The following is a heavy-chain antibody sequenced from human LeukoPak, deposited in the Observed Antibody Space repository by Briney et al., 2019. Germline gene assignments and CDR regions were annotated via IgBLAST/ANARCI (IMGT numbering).Heavy chain of an antibody. Sequence: SETLSLTCTVSGGSISSYCWSWIRQPPGKGLEWIGYIYYSGSTNYNPSLKSRVTISTDMSKNQISLKLSSVTAADTAVYYCARQTFGVLYFDSWGQGTLVIVSS. D-gene: IGHD3-10*01. CDR2: IYYSGST. CDR1: GGSISSYC. J-gene: IGHJ4*02. V-gene: IGHV4-59*08. CDR3: ARQTFGVLYFDS.